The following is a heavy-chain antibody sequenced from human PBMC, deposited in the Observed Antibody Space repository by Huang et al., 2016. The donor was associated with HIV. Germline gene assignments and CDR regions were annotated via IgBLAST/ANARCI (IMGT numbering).Heavy chain of an antibody. CDR3: ARGFGINYNHEAFDV. CDR2: MNPKSGNV. V-gene: IGHV1-8*01. Sequence: QIQLAQSGAEVKKPGASVKVSCKCSGYTFTNYDINWVGHASGQGLEWMGWMNPKSGNVGYTKKFQGRVAILRNSSINTSYLEVTSLTSEDTAVYYCARGFGINYNHEAFDVWGQGTMVTVSS. D-gene: IGHD3-10*01. CDR1: GYTFTNYD. J-gene: IGHJ3*01.